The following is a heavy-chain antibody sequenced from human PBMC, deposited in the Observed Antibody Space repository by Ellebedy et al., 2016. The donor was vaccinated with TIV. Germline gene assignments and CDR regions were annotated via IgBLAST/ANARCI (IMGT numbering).Heavy chain of an antibody. V-gene: IGHV4-39*07. D-gene: IGHD1-26*01. CDR3: ARDGSVGVVSAIAH. CDR2: ISYTGKT. J-gene: IGHJ4*02. CDR1: GASIDNSAYY. Sequence: MPSETLSLTCSVSGASIDNSAYYWGWIRQPPGKGLEWIGSISYTGKTYNNPSLNSRVSFSIDTSKNRFSLKLTSMTAADKAVYYCARDGSVGVVSAIAHWGQGILVTVSS.